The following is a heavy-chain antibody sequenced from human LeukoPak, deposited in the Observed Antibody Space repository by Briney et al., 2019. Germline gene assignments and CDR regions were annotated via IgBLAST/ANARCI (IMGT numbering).Heavy chain of an antibody. J-gene: IGHJ4*02. Sequence: GASVKVSCKASGYTFTGYYMHWVRQAPGQGLEWMGWINPNSGGTNYAQKFQGRVTMTRDTSISTAYMELSRLRSDDTAVYYCARDSQLERGAVDYWGQGTLVTVSS. CDR1: GYTFTGYY. D-gene: IGHD1-1*01. CDR2: INPNSGGT. CDR3: ARDSQLERGAVDY. V-gene: IGHV1-2*02.